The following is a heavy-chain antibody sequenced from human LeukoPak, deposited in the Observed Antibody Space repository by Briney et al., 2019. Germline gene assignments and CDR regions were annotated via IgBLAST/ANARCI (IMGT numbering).Heavy chain of an antibody. V-gene: IGHV4-38-2*02. CDR1: GYSISSGYY. Sequence: SETLSLTCTVSGYSISSGYYWGWIRQPPGKGLEWIGSIYHSGSTYYNPSLKSRVTISVDKSKNQFSLKLSSVTAADTAVYYCARVSSSWYQDWYFDLWGRGTLVTVSS. CDR2: IYHSGST. D-gene: IGHD6-13*01. J-gene: IGHJ2*01. CDR3: ARVSSSWYQDWYFDL.